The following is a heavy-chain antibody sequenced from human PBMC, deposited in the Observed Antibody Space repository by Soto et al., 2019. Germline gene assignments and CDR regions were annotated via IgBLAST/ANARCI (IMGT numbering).Heavy chain of an antibody. Sequence: PSETLSLTCTVSGDSITSYYWSWIRQPPGKGLEWIGYIYYSGNTNYNPSLKSRVTISVDTSKNQFSLKLSSVTAADTAVYYCARSPDSSGYYPRRYYYGMDVWGQGTTVTVSS. J-gene: IGHJ6*02. CDR1: GDSITSYY. CDR3: ARSPDSSGYYPRRYYYGMDV. D-gene: IGHD3-22*01. CDR2: IYYSGNT. V-gene: IGHV4-59*12.